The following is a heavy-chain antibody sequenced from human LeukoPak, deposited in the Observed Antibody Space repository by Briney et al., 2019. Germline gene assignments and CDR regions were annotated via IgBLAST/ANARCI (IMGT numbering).Heavy chain of an antibody. J-gene: IGHJ6*02. CDR2: INQDGSDK. D-gene: IGHD3-10*01. CDR1: GFSLSNYW. V-gene: IGHV3-7*01. Sequence: QPGGSPRLSCAASGFSLSNYWMSWVRQAPGKGLEWVANINQDGSDKYYVDSVMGRFTISKDNAKNSVYLQMNSLRPEDTAIYYCAWYGVTHGLDVWGQGTTVTVSS. CDR3: AWYGVTHGLDV.